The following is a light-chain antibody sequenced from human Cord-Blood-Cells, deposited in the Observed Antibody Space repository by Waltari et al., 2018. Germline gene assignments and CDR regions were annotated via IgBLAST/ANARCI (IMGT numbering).Light chain of an antibody. CDR1: SSDVGSYNR. J-gene: IGLJ1*01. V-gene: IGLV2-23*01. CDR3: CSYAGSSTYV. Sequence: QSALTQPASVSGSPGHSITIPRTAPSSDVGSYNRVSWYQQHPGKAPKLMVYEGSKRPSGVSNRFSGSKSGNTASLTISGLQAEDEADYYCCSYAGSSTYVFGTGTKVTVL. CDR2: EGS.